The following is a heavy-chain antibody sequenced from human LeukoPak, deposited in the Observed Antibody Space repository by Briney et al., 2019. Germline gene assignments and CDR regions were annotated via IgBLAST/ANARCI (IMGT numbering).Heavy chain of an antibody. CDR3: AKDGALSIAARPSYFDY. V-gene: IGHV3-9*01. CDR2: ISWNSGSI. CDR1: GFTFDDYA. J-gene: IGHJ4*02. D-gene: IGHD6-6*01. Sequence: GGSLRLSCAASGFTFDDYAMHWVRQAPGKGLEWVSGISWNSGSIGYADSVKGRFTISRDNAKNSLYLQMNSLRAEDTALYYCAKDGALSIAARPSYFDYWGQGTLVPVSS.